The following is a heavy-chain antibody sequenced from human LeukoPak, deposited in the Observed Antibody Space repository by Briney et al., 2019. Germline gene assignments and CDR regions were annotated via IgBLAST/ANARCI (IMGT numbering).Heavy chain of an antibody. Sequence: SETLSLTCTVSGGFISRHYWSWIRQPPGKGLEWIGYIYSSGSTSYNPSFQSRVTISEDTSKNQFSLRVNSVTTADTAMNYCARQTPYHEYYFFDYWGQGTLVTVSS. J-gene: IGHJ4*02. D-gene: IGHD2/OR15-2a*01. CDR3: ARQTPYHEYYFFDY. CDR2: IYSSGST. V-gene: IGHV4-4*09. CDR1: GGFISRHY.